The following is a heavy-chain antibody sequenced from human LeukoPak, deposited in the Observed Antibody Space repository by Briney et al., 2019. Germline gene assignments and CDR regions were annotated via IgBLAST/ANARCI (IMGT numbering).Heavy chain of an antibody. J-gene: IGHJ6*03. CDR3: AKNYGDYWTYYYYYMDV. Sequence: GGSLRLSCAASGFTFSSYAMSWVRQDPGKGLEWVSAISGSGGTTYYADSMKGRFTISRDNSKTTLYLQMNSLRAEDTAIYYCAKNYGDYWTYYYYYMDVWGRGTTVTVSS. D-gene: IGHD4-17*01. CDR1: GFTFSSYA. V-gene: IGHV3-23*01. CDR2: ISGSGGTT.